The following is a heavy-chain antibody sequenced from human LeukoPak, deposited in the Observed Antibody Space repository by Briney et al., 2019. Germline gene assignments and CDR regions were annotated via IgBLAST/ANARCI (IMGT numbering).Heavy chain of an antibody. Sequence: ASVKVSCKASGYTFTSYGISWVRQAPGQGLEWMGWINPNSGGTNYAQKFQGRVTMTRDTSISTAYMELSRLRSDDTAVYYCATIVGAKGYYYYMDVWGKGTTVTVSS. CDR1: GYTFTSYG. J-gene: IGHJ6*03. CDR3: ATIVGAKGYYYYMDV. CDR2: INPNSGGT. D-gene: IGHD1-26*01. V-gene: IGHV1-2*02.